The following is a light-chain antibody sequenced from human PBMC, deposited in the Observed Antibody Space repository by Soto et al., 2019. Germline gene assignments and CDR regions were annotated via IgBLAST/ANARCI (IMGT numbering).Light chain of an antibody. Sequence: EIVMTQSPATLSVSPGERATLSCRASQSIGSNLAWYQQKPGQAPRLLIFGASIRDTGVPDRISGSGSWTDFTLTISRLEPEDSAVYYCQQYGSSPGTFGQGTKVDIK. CDR3: QQYGSSPGT. CDR1: QSIGSN. CDR2: GAS. J-gene: IGKJ1*01. V-gene: IGKV3-20*01.